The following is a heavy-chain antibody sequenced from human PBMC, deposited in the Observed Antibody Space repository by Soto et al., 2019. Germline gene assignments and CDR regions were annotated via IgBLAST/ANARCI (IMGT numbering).Heavy chain of an antibody. V-gene: IGHV1-8*01. Sequence: QVQLVQSGAEVKKPGASVKVSCKASGYTFTSYDINWVRQATGQGREWMGWMNPNSGNTGYAQKFQGRVTMTRNTSISTAYMEMSSLRSEDTAVYYCARATAGTTFYYYYMDVWGKGTTVTVSS. J-gene: IGHJ6*03. CDR2: MNPNSGNT. CDR3: ARATAGTTFYYYYMDV. D-gene: IGHD1-7*01. CDR1: GYTFTSYD.